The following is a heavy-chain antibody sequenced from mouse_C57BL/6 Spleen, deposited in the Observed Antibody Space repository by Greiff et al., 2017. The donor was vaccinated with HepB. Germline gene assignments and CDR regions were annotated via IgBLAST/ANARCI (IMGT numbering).Heavy chain of an antibody. CDR1: GYTFTSYW. CDR2: IDPSDSYT. V-gene: IGHV1-69*01. CDR3: AREVSPYYFDY. J-gene: IGHJ2*01. D-gene: IGHD6-2*01. Sequence: QVQLKESGAELVMPGASVKLSCKASGYTFTSYWMHWVKQRPGQGLEWIGEIDPSDSYTNYNQKFKGKSTLTVDKSSSTAYMQLSSLTSEDSAVYYCAREVSPYYFDYWGQGTTLTVSS.